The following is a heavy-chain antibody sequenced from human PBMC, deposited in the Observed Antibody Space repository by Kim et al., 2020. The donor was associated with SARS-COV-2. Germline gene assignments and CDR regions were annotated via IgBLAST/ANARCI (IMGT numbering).Heavy chain of an antibody. V-gene: IGHV3-73*01. CDR2: NSYAT. D-gene: IGHD5-12*01. CDR3: IVAASGY. J-gene: IGHJ4*02. Sequence: NSYATAYAASVKGRFTISRDDSKHTAYLQMNSLKTEDTAVYYCIVAASGYWGQGTLVTVSS.